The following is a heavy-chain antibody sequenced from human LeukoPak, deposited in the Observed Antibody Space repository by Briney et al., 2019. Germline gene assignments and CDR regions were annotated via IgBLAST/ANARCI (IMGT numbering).Heavy chain of an antibody. V-gene: IGHV3-30*18. CDR3: AKVFFSGSYYAASDY. Sequence: GGSLRLSCAASGFTFSTYGMHWVRQAPGRGLEWVAVISYDGSNKYYADSVKGRFTISRDNSKNTLYLQMNSLVAEDTAVYYCAKVFFSGSYYAASDYWGQGTLVTVSS. CDR1: GFTFSTYG. J-gene: IGHJ4*02. D-gene: IGHD1-26*01. CDR2: ISYDGSNK.